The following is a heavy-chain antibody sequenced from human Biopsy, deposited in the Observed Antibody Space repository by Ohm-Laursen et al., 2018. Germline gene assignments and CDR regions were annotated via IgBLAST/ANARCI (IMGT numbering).Heavy chain of an antibody. Sequence: TLSLTCTVSGGSISSYYWSWIRQPPGKGLEWIGYIYYTGSTNYNPSLKGRVTISVDTSMNHLSLRLTSVTAADTAVYYCARHAPSYSGSYWRYFDLWGRGTLVTVSS. CDR1: GGSISSYY. J-gene: IGHJ2*01. V-gene: IGHV4-59*08. D-gene: IGHD1-26*01. CDR2: IYYTGST. CDR3: ARHAPSYSGSYWRYFDL.